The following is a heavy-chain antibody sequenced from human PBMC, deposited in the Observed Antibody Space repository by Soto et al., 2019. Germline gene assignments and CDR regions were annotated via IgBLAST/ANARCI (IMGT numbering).Heavy chain of an antibody. CDR2: ISWNSGSI. Sequence: EVQLVESGGGLVQPGRSLRLSCAASGFTFDDYAMHWVRQAPGKGLGWVSGISWNSGSIGYADSVKGRFTISRDNAKNSLYLQMNSLRAEDTALYYCAKGSRMDYYYYMDVWGKGTTVTVSS. J-gene: IGHJ6*03. D-gene: IGHD2-8*01. CDR1: GFTFDDYA. V-gene: IGHV3-9*01. CDR3: AKGSRMDYYYYMDV.